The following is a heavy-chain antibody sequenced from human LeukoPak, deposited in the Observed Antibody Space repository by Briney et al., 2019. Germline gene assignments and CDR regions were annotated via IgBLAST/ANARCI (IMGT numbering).Heavy chain of an antibody. CDR1: GYMFTSYG. J-gene: IGHJ6*03. Sequence: ASVKVSCTASGYMFTSYGITWVRQAPGQGLEWMGWISAYKGNTNAIQKLQGRVTMTTDTSTSTAYMELRSLRSEDTAVYYCARSIPYYYYMDVWGKGTTVTVSS. CDR3: ARSIPYYYYMDV. V-gene: IGHV1-18*01. CDR2: ISAYKGNT.